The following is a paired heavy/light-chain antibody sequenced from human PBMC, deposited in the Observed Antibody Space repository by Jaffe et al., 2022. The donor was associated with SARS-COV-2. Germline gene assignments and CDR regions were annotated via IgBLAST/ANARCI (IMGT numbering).Light chain of an antibody. CDR1: QSVSSSY. CDR3: QQYGRSPVT. Sequence: EIVLTQSPGTLSLSPGERATLSCRASQSVSSSYLAWYQQKPGQAPRLLIYGASSRATGIPDRFSGSGSGTDFTLTISRLEPEDFAVYYCQQYGRSPVTFGQGTKLEIK. J-gene: IGKJ2*01. V-gene: IGKV3-20*01. CDR2: GAS.
Heavy chain of an antibody. Sequence: QVLLVQSGAEVKKPGASVKVSCKASGYTFSRYGIAWVRQAPGQGLEWMGWISSYNGNTNYAQKLQGRVTMTTDTSTSTAYMELRSLRSDDTAVYYCARDARYNSGWYGVSHFDYWGQGTLVTVSS. CDR3: ARDARYNSGWYGVSHFDY. D-gene: IGHD6-19*01. CDR1: GYTFSRYG. J-gene: IGHJ4*02. CDR2: ISSYNGNT. V-gene: IGHV1-18*01.